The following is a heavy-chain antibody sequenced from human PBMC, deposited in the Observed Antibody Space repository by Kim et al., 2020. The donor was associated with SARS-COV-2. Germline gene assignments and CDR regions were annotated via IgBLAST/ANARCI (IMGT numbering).Heavy chain of an antibody. D-gene: IGHD3-10*01. CDR1: GGTFSSYA. CDR2: IIPIFGTA. J-gene: IGHJ6*02. Sequence: SVKVSCKASGGTFSSYAISWVRQAPGQGLEWMGGIIPIFGTANYAQKFQGRVTITADESTSTAYMELSSLRSEDTAVYYCARTMVRGVIIPPAYYYYGMDVWGQGTTVTVSS. CDR3: ARTMVRGVIIPPAYYYYGMDV. V-gene: IGHV1-69*13.